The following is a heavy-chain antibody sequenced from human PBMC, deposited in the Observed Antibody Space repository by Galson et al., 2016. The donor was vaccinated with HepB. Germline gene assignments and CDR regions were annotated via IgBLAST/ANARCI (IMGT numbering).Heavy chain of an antibody. D-gene: IGHD1-20*01. Sequence: SLRLSCAASGFTFSNSAMSWVRQAPGKGLEWVSSISGSDGLTVYADSVRGRFTISRDSSKNTLYLQMNSLRAEDTAVYFCAKRWSITVVSHFDLWGQGTLVTVSS. CDR2: ISGSDGLT. V-gene: IGHV3-23*01. CDR3: AKRWSITVVSHFDL. CDR1: GFTFSNSA. J-gene: IGHJ4*02.